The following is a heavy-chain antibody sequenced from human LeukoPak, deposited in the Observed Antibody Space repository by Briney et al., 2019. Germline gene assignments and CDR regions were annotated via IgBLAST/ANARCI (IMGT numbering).Heavy chain of an antibody. J-gene: IGHJ4*02. CDR2: ITPSGST. V-gene: IGHV4-34*01. CDR1: GGSFSGYF. Sequence: SETLSLTCVVYGGSFSGYFWSWIRQPPGKGLEWIGEITPSGSTNYNPSLKSRVSISIDTSKKKLSLRLTSVTAADSALYYCASSFYYDSRDYWGQGTLVTVSS. D-gene: IGHD3-22*01. CDR3: ASSFYYDSRDY.